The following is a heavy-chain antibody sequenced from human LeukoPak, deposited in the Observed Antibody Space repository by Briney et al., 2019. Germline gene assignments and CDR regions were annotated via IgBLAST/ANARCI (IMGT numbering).Heavy chain of an antibody. CDR2: INHSGST. V-gene: IGHV4-34*01. Sequence: SETLSLTCAVYGGSFSGYYWSWIRQPPGKGLEGIGEINHSGSTNYNPSLKSRVTISVDTSKNQFSLKLSSVTAADTAVYYCARARRYSSGVGAGRNWFDPWGQGTLVTVSS. J-gene: IGHJ5*02. CDR1: GGSFSGYY. D-gene: IGHD6-19*01. CDR3: ARARRYSSGVGAGRNWFDP.